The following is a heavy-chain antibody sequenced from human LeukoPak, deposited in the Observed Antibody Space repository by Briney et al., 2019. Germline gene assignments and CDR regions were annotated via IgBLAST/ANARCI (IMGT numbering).Heavy chain of an antibody. CDR3: ARVAAAGIPPYYFDY. CDR2: INHSGST. Sequence: SETLSLTCAVYGGSFSGYYWSWIRQPPGKGLEWIGEINHSGSTNYNPSLKSRVTISVDTSKNQFSLKLSSVTAADTAVYYCARVAAAGIPPYYFDYWGQGTLVTVSS. D-gene: IGHD6-13*01. J-gene: IGHJ4*02. CDR1: GGSFSGYY. V-gene: IGHV4-34*01.